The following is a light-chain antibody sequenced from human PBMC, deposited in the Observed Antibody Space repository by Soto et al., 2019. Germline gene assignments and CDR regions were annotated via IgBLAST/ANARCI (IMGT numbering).Light chain of an antibody. Sequence: IQLTQSPSSLSASVGDRVTITCRASQDISRYLAWYQQKPGKAPKLLIYAASTLQSGVPPRFSGSGSGTDLTLTISSLQPEDFATYYCQQLNTYRALTFGGGTKVDIK. CDR3: QQLNTYRALT. V-gene: IGKV1-9*01. CDR1: QDISRY. CDR2: AAS. J-gene: IGKJ4*01.